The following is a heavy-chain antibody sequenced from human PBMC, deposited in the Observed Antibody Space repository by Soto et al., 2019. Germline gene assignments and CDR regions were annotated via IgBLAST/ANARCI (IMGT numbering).Heavy chain of an antibody. V-gene: IGHV2-5*02. CDR3: AHIPNYYQYDWFDP. CDR2: IYWDDDK. Sequence: QITLKESGPTLVKPTQTLTLTCTFSGFSLTTRGVGVGWIRQPPGKALECLALIYWDDDKRYSPSLQSRLSFNKYTYXNQVVLTMTNVDPVDTATYYCAHIPNYYQYDWFDPWGQGTLVSVSS. CDR1: GFSLTTRGVG. J-gene: IGHJ5*02. D-gene: IGHD3-16*01.